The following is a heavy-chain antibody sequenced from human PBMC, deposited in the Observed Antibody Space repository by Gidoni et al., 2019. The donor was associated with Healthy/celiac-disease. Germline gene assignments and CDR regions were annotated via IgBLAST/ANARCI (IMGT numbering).Heavy chain of an antibody. V-gene: IGHV4-39*01. CDR1: GGSISSSRYY. CDR2: IYYSGST. CDR3: ARPNAGDSGYDYYFDY. D-gene: IGHD5-12*01. Sequence: QLQLQESGPGLAKPSETLSLTCTISGGSISSSRYYWGWIRQPPGKGLEWIGSIYYSGSTYYNPSLKSRVTISVDTSKNQFSLKLSSVTAADTAVYYCARPNAGDSGYDYYFDYWGQGTLGHRLL. J-gene: IGHJ4*02.